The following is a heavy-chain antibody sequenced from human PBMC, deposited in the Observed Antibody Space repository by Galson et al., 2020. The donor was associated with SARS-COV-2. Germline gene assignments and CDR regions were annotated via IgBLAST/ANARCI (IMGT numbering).Heavy chain of an antibody. CDR1: GFTFSSYG. CDR2: IWYDGSNK. V-gene: IGHV3-33*01. CDR3: ARDLSYNWNDGGMDY. Sequence: GESLKISCAASGFTFSSYGMHWVRQAPGKGLEWVAVIWYDGSNKYYADSVKGRFTIFRDNSKNTLYLQMNSLRAEDTAVYYCARDLSYNWNDGGMDYWGQGTLVTVSS. D-gene: IGHD1-1*01. J-gene: IGHJ4*02.